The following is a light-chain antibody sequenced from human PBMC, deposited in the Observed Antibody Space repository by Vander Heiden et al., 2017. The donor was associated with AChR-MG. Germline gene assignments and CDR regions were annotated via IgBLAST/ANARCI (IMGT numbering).Light chain of an antibody. CDR1: QDISSW. CDR3: QQANSFPRT. Sequence: DIQMTQSPSSVSASVGDRVTITCRASQDISSWLAWYQQKPGKAPKLLIYAASTLQYGVPSRFSGSGSGTDFTRTISSLQPEDFATYFCQQANSFPRTFGQGTKLEIK. CDR2: AAS. J-gene: IGKJ2*01. V-gene: IGKV1D-12*01.